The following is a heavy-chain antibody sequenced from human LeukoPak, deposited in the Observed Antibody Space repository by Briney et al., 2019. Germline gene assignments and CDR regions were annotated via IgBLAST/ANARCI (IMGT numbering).Heavy chain of an antibody. CDR1: GFPYRTYL. D-gene: IGHD5-12*01. Sequence: GGSLRLPCSASGFPYRTYLITWVRQAPAKGVEGVANIKNDGSEKYYVHLAKGRFTIYRGNAENSLFMQMNSLRVEDTSIYSCTRDWGVPGYDLLDYWGQGTLVTVSS. J-gene: IGHJ4*02. V-gene: IGHV3-7*01. CDR2: IKNDGSEK. CDR3: TRDWGVPGYDLLDY.